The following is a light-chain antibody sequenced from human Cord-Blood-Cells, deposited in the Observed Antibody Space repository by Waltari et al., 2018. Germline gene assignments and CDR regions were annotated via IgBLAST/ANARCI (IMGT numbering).Light chain of an antibody. CDR3: QQSYSTPRT. J-gene: IGKJ2*01. Sequence: DIQMTQSPSSLSASVGDRVTITCRTSQSISSYLNWYQQKPGKAPKLLIYAASSLQSGLPSRFSGGGSCTDFTLTISSLQPEDFATYYCQQSYSTPRTFGQGTKLESK. CDR1: QSISSY. CDR2: AAS. V-gene: IGKV1-39*01.